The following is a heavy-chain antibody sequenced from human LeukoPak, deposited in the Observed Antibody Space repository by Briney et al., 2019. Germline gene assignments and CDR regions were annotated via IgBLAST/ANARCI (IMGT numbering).Heavy chain of an antibody. CDR3: AREYGGNSEPNWFDP. CDR2: ISSSSSYI. CDR1: GFTFSSYS. J-gene: IGHJ5*02. D-gene: IGHD4-23*01. V-gene: IGHV3-21*01. Sequence: GGSLRLSWAASGFTFSSYSMNWVRQAPGKGLEWVSSISSSSSYIHYADSVKGRFTISRDNAKNSLYLQMNSLRAEDTAVYYCAREYGGNSEPNWFDPWGQGTLVTVSS.